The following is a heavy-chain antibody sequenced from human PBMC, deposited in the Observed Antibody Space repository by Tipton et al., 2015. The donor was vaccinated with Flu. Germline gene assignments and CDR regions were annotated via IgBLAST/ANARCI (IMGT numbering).Heavy chain of an antibody. CDR2: IYTSGST. J-gene: IGHJ6*02. V-gene: IGHV4-61*02. CDR3: AREGPCSTSCYYYYYGMDV. Sequence: LRLSCTVSGGSISSSSYYWSWIRQPAGKGLEWIGRIYTSGSTNYNPSLKSRVTMSVDTSKNQFSLKLSSVTAADTAVYYCAREGPCSTSCYYYYYGMDVWGQGTTVTVSS. D-gene: IGHD2-2*01. CDR1: GGSISSSSYY.